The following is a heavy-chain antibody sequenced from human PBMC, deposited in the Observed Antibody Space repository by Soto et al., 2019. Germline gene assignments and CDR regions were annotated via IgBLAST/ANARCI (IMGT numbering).Heavy chain of an antibody. CDR1: GASIRSADYY. Sequence: SETLSLTCTVSGASIRSADYYWSWIRQAPGKGLEWIGYVYYTGSTYYNPSLMSRLTISVDTSKNQFSLKLTSVTAAETAVYYCVRTARQGAVAPHWFDRWGQGTQVTVSS. D-gene: IGHD2-21*02. V-gene: IGHV4-30-4*01. CDR2: VYYTGST. CDR3: VRTARQGAVAPHWFDR. J-gene: IGHJ5*02.